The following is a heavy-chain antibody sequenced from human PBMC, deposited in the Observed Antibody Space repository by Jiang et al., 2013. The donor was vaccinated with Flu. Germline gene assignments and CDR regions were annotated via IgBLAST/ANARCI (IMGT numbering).Heavy chain of an antibody. CDR3: ARDFRRRGFDY. Sequence: PGKGLEWVSYISSSSSTIYYADSVKGRFTISRDNAKNSLYLQMNSLRAEDTAVYYCARDFRRRGFDYWGQGTLVTVSS. J-gene: IGHJ4*02. D-gene: IGHD3-16*01. V-gene: IGHV3-48*01. CDR2: ISSSSSTI.